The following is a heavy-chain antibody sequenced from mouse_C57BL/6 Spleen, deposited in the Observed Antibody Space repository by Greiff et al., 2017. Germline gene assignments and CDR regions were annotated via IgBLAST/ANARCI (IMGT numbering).Heavy chain of an antibody. CDR1: GYTFTSYD. CDR3: ARRGGSSDAGFAY. CDR2: IYPSDGST. D-gene: IGHD1-1*01. Sequence: VQLQQSGPELVKPGASVKLSCKASGYTFTSYDINWVKQRPGQGLEWIGRIYPSDGSTKYNEKFKGKATLTVDTTSSTAYMELNRLTSEDSAVYFCARRGGSSDAGFAYWGQGTLVTVSA. J-gene: IGHJ3*01. V-gene: IGHV1-85*01.